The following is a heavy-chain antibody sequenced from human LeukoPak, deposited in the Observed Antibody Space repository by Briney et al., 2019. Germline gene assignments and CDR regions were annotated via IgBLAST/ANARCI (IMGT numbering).Heavy chain of an antibody. CDR2: IYSGGST. CDR3: ARDHLVVVPTGSYYYYGMDV. J-gene: IGHJ6*02. D-gene: IGHD2-2*01. CDR1: GFTVSSNY. Sequence: GGSLRLSCAASGFTVSSNYMSWVRQAPGKGLEWVSVIYSGGSTYYVDSVKGRFTISRDNSKNTLYLQMNSLRAEDTAVYYCARDHLVVVPTGSYYYYGMDVWGQGTTVTVSS. V-gene: IGHV3-66*01.